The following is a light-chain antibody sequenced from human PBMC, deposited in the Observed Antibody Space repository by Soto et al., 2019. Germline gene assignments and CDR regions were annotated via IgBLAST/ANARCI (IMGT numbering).Light chain of an antibody. CDR1: SSNIGAGYD. CDR3: QSYDSSLSGVV. J-gene: IGLJ2*01. V-gene: IGLV1-40*01. Sequence: QSVLTQPPSVSGAPGQRVTISCTGSSSNIGAGYDVHWYQQLPGTAPKLIIYGNSNRPSGVPDRFSGSKSGNSASLAITGLQAEYEADYYCQSYDSSLSGVVFGGGTKLTVL. CDR2: GNS.